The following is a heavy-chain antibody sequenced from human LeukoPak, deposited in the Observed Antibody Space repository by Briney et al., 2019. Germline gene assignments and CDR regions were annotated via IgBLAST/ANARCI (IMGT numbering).Heavy chain of an antibody. D-gene: IGHD2-15*01. J-gene: IGHJ5*02. CDR1: GGSFSGYY. CDR2: INHSGST. CDR3: ARVPLFYCSGGSCYFLDP. Sequence: SETLSLTCAVYGGSFSGYYWSWIRQPPGKGLEWIGEINHSGSTNYNPSLKSRVTISVDTSKNQFSLKLSSVTAADTAVYYCARVPLFYCSGGSCYFLDPWGQGTLVTVSS. V-gene: IGHV4-34*01.